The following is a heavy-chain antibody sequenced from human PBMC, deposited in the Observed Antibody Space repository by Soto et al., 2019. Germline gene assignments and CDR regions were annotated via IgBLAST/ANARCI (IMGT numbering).Heavy chain of an antibody. Sequence: QITLKESGPTRVRPSQTLTLTCTFSGFSLSTSGVGVGWIRQSPGKALERLALIYWDDDKRYSPSLKSRLTITSDTSKNQVVLTLPYMDPVDTATSYCAHRAGLQGNWNGGYFDFWGQGALVTVSS. CDR3: AHRAGLQGNWNGGYFDF. D-gene: IGHD1-1*01. V-gene: IGHV2-5*02. CDR2: IYWDDDK. J-gene: IGHJ4*02. CDR1: GFSLSTSGVG.